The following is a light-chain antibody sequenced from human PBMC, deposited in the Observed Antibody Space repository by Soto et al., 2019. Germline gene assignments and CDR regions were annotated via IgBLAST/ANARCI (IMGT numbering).Light chain of an antibody. Sequence: QSALTQPRSVSGSPGQSVTISCTGTSNDVGGYDYVSWYQQHPGKAPKFMIYDVSKRPSGVPDRFSGTKSGNTASLTISGLQSEDEADYYCCSSAGSAVVFGAGTKVTVL. CDR1: SNDVGGYDY. CDR3: CSSAGSAVV. CDR2: DVS. J-gene: IGLJ2*01. V-gene: IGLV2-11*01.